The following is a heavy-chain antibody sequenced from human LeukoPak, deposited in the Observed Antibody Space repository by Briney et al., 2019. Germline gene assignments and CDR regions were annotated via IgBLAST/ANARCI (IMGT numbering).Heavy chain of an antibody. CDR2: IYLIGST. V-gene: IGHV4-38-2*02. J-gene: IGHJ4*02. D-gene: IGHD3-9*01. CDR3: ARIVILSGFSSYFDD. CDR1: GNSISSGHY. Sequence: PSETLSLTCSVSGNSISSGHYWGWIRQTPGEGLERIGSIYLIGSTYYNPSLKSRVAIAVDTSKNEVTLKLSSVTTANAADYFFARIVILSGFSSYFDDWGQGTLVTVSS.